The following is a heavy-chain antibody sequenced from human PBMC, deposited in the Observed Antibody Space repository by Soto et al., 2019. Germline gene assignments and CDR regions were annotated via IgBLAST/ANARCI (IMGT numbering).Heavy chain of an antibody. J-gene: IGHJ4*02. CDR1: GGSVSSGSYY. CDR3: ARAAVTTPFDY. D-gene: IGHD4-17*01. V-gene: IGHV4-61*01. CDR2: IYYSGST. Sequence: QVQLQESGPGLVKPSETLSLTCTVSGGSVSSGSYYWSWIRQPPGKGLEWIGYIYYSGSTNYNPSLKSRVTISVDTSKNQFSLELSSVTAADTAVYYCARAAVTTPFDYWGRGTLVTVSS.